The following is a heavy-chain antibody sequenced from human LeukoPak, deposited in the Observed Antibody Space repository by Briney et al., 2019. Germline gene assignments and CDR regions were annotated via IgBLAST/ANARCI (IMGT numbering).Heavy chain of an antibody. J-gene: IGHJ4*02. CDR2: IYYSGST. CDR1: GGSISSYY. Sequence: PSETLSLTCTVSGGSISSYYWSWIRQPPGKGLEWIGYIYYSGSTNYNPSLKSRVTISVDTSKNQFSLKLSSVTAADTAVYYCASKNYYDSSGYYSWGQGTLVTVSS. V-gene: IGHV4-59*01. D-gene: IGHD3-22*01. CDR3: ASKNYYDSSGYYS.